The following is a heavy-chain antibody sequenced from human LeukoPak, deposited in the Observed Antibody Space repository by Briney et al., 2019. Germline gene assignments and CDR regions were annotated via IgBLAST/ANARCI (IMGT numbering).Heavy chain of an antibody. Sequence: GASVKVSCKASGGTFSSYAISWVRQAPGQGLEWMGGIIPIFGTANYAQKFQGRVTITTDESTSTAYMALSSLRSEDTAVYYCARETHYGGNPFDYWGQGTLVTVSS. CDR1: GGTFSSYA. V-gene: IGHV1-69*05. CDR2: IIPIFGTA. D-gene: IGHD4-23*01. CDR3: ARETHYGGNPFDY. J-gene: IGHJ4*02.